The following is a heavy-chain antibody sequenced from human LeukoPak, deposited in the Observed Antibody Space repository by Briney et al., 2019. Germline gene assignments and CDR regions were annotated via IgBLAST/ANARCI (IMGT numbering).Heavy chain of an antibody. CDR3: AGFLTGYYNDQTYNWFDP. V-gene: IGHV1-8*01. Sequence: ASVKVSCKASGYTFTSYDINWVRQATGQGLEWMGWMNPNSGNTGYAQKFQGRVTMTRNTSISTAYMELSSLRSDDTAVYYCAGFLTGYYNDQTYNWFDPWGQGTLVTVSS. CDR2: MNPNSGNT. J-gene: IGHJ5*02. CDR1: GYTFTSYD. D-gene: IGHD3-9*01.